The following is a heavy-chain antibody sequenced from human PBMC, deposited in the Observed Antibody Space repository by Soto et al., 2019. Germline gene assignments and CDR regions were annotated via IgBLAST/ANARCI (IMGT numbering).Heavy chain of an antibody. Sequence: SETLSLTCTVSGGSISSSSYYWGWIRQPPGKGLEWIGSIYYSGSTYYNPSLKSRVTISVDTSKNQFSLRLSSVTAADTAVYYCARVRREYDNSGPVDYWGQGTLVTVSS. CDR1: GGSISSSSYY. CDR3: ARVRREYDNSGPVDY. J-gene: IGHJ4*02. D-gene: IGHD3-22*01. V-gene: IGHV4-39*02. CDR2: IYYSGST.